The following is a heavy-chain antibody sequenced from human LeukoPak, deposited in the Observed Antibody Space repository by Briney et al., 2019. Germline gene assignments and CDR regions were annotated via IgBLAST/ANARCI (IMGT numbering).Heavy chain of an antibody. Sequence: ASVKVSCKASGYTFTNNDIHWVRQATGQGLEWMGWMHPNSDDTGYAQKFQGRVTMTRNTSISTAYMELSSLRPEDTAVYYCARHFGTGDNFDYWGQGTLLIVFS. CDR1: GYTFTNND. CDR2: MHPNSDDT. V-gene: IGHV1-8*01. CDR3: ARHFGTGDNFDY. D-gene: IGHD1-1*01. J-gene: IGHJ4*02.